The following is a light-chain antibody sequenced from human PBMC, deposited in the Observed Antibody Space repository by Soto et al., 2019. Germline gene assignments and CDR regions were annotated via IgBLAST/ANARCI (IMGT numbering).Light chain of an antibody. V-gene: IGLV1-44*01. CDR1: SSNVGINT. Sequence: QSVLTQPPSASGNPGQRVTISCSGSSSNVGINTVNWYQQLPGTAPKLLIYSQNQRPSGVPDRFSGSKSGTSASLAIRGLQSEDEADYYCAAWDDRLDGVVFGGGTKLTVL. CDR3: AAWDDRLDGVV. CDR2: SQN. J-gene: IGLJ2*01.